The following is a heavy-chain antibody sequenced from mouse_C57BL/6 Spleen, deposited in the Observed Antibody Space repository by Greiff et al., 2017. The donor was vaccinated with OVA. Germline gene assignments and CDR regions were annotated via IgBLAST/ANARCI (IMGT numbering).Heavy chain of an antibody. CDR3: ARLDGKGGAMDY. J-gene: IGHJ4*01. V-gene: IGHV1-26*01. D-gene: IGHD1-1*01. CDR1: GYTFTDYY. Sequence: VQLQQSGPELVKPGASVKISCKASGYTFTDYYMNWVKQSHGKSLEWIGDINPNNGGTSYNQKFKGKATLTVDKSSSTAYMELRSLTSEDSAVYYCARLDGKGGAMDYWGQGTSVTVSS. CDR2: INPNNGGT.